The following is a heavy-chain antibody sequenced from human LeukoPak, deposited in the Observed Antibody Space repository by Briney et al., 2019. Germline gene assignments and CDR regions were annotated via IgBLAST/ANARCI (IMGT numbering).Heavy chain of an antibody. J-gene: IGHJ4*02. CDR3: VKRGYCSSTSCPGVDNFDY. CDR2: ISSNGGST. V-gene: IGHV3-64D*09. Sequence: PGGSLRLSCSASGFTFSSYAMHWVPQAPGKGLEYFSAISSNGGSTYYADSVKGRFTISRDNSTNTLYLQMSSLRAEDTAVYYCVKRGYCSSTSCPGVDNFDYWGQGTLVTVSS. D-gene: IGHD2-2*01. CDR1: GFTFSSYA.